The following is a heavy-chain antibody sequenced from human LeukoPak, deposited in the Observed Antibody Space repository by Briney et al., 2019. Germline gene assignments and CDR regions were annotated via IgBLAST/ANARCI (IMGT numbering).Heavy chain of an antibody. V-gene: IGHV1-2*02. Sequence: GASVKVSCRPSGYTFTGYFMHWVRQAPGQWLEWMGWINPNSGGTNYAQKFQGRVTMTRDTSISTAYMELSRLRSDDTAVYYCARWGLGYCSSTSCYDVVDYWGQGTLVTVSS. J-gene: IGHJ4*02. CDR1: GYTFTGYF. D-gene: IGHD2-2*01. CDR2: INPNSGGT. CDR3: ARWGLGYCSSTSCYDVVDY.